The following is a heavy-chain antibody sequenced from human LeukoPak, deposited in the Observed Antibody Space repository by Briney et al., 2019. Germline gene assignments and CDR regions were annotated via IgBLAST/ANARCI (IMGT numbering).Heavy chain of an antibody. D-gene: IGHD3-10*01. CDR3: ARPYYYGSGSCYFDY. Sequence: GESLKISCKGSGHSFTSYWIGWVRQMPGKGLEWMGIIYPGDSDTRYSPSFQGQVTISADKSISTAYLQWSSLKASDTAMYYCARPYYYGSGSCYFDYWGQGTLVTVSS. V-gene: IGHV5-51*01. J-gene: IGHJ4*02. CDR2: IYPGDSDT. CDR1: GHSFTSYW.